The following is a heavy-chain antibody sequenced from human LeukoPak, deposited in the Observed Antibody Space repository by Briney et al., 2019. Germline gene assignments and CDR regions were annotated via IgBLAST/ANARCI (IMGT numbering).Heavy chain of an antibody. CDR1: GGSISSYY. Sequence: SETLSLTCTVSGGSISSYYWSWLRQPPGKGLEWIGYIYYSGSTNYNPSLKSRVTISVDTSKNQFSLKLSSVTAADTAVYYCARDSSSWYGNDAFDIWGQGTMVTVSS. CDR2: IYYSGST. V-gene: IGHV4-59*01. CDR3: ARDSSSWYGNDAFDI. D-gene: IGHD6-13*01. J-gene: IGHJ3*02.